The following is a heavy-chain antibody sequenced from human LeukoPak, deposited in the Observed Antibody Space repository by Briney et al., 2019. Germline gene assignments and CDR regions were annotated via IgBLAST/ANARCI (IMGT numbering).Heavy chain of an antibody. CDR1: GFTFSSYR. V-gene: IGHV3-21*01. Sequence: PGGSLRLSCAASGFTFSSYRMSWVRQAPGKGLEWVSSISSGSSYIFYTDSVKGRFAVSRDNAKNSLYLQMNSLRAEDTAMYYCASDTIVHDTFDFWGQGTMVTVSS. CDR2: ISSGSSYI. J-gene: IGHJ3*01. CDR3: ASDTIVHDTFDF. D-gene: IGHD3-16*02.